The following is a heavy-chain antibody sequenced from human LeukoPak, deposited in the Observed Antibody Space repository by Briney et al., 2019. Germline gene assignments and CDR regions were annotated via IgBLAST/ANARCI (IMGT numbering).Heavy chain of an antibody. CDR2: IIPIFGTA. CDR3: ARGGRGSTVTTGYFDY. D-gene: IGHD4-17*01. CDR1: GGTFSSYT. Sequence: SVKVSCKASGGTFSSYTISRVRQAPGQGLEWMGGIIPIFGTANYAQKFQGRVTITADESTSTAYMELSSLRSEDTAVYYCARGGRGSTVTTGYFDYWGQGTLVTVSS. V-gene: IGHV1-69*13. J-gene: IGHJ4*02.